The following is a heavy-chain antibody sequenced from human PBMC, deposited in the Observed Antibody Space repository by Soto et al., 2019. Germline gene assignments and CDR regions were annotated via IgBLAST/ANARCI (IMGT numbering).Heavy chain of an antibody. CDR1: GASISSSCYY. CDR2: IYHSGRT. D-gene: IGHD2-21*02. CDR3: ARQRTTVVTQAYLDY. J-gene: IGHJ4*02. Sequence: SETLSLTCIVSGASISSSCYYWGWIRQPPGKGLEWIGSIYHSGRTYYNPSLKSRVSISIDTSKNQFSLKLSSVTAADTALYYCARQRTTVVTQAYLDYWGQGALVTV. V-gene: IGHV4-39*01.